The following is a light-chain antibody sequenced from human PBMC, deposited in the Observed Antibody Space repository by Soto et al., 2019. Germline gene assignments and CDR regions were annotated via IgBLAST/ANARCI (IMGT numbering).Light chain of an antibody. J-gene: IGKJ2*03. CDR2: DAS. V-gene: IGKV1-33*01. Sequence: IQMTQSPSSLSASVGDRVTITCQASQDITNFLNWYQQKPGKAPKLLIYDASSLQTGVPSRFSGSGSGTDFSFTISSLQPEDIATYYCQQFDDVPYSFGQGTKVAIK. CDR3: QQFDDVPYS. CDR1: QDITNF.